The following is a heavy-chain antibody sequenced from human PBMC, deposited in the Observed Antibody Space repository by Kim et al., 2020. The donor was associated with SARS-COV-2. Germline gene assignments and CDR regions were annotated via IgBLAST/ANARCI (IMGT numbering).Heavy chain of an antibody. CDR1: GGTFSSYA. J-gene: IGHJ4*02. CDR2: IIPIFGTA. CDR3: ARDLLSGAGSYYFDY. Sequence: SVKVSCKASGGTFSSYAISWVRQAPGQGLEWMGGIIPIFGTANYAQKFQGRVTITADESTSTAYMELSSLRSEDTAVYYCARDLLSGAGSYYFDYWGQGTLVTVSS. V-gene: IGHV1-69*13. D-gene: IGHD1-26*01.